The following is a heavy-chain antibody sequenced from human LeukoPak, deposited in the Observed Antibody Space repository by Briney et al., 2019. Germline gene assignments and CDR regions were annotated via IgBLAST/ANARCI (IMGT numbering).Heavy chain of an antibody. CDR3: ARPKRRYSSSGFDY. J-gene: IGHJ4*02. CDR1: GGSISSYY. CDR2: IYYSGST. D-gene: IGHD6-13*01. Sequence: SETLSLTCTVSGGSISSYYWSWIRQPPGKGLEWIGYIYYSGSTNYNPSLKSRVTISVDTSKNRFSLKLSSVTAADTAVYYCARPKRRYSSSGFDYWGQGTLVTASS. V-gene: IGHV4-59*01.